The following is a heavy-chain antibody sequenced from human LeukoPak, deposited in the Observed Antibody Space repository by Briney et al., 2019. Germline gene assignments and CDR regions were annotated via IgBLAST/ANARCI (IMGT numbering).Heavy chain of an antibody. CDR1: GFTFSSYW. V-gene: IGHV3-7*01. Sequence: GGSLRLSCAASGFTFSSYWMSWVRQAPGKGLEWVANIKQDGSEKYYVDSVKGRFTISRDNAKNSLYLQMNSLRAEDTAVYYCSSGKSVGAMDFWGQGTLVTVSS. J-gene: IGHJ4*02. D-gene: IGHD1-26*01. CDR3: SSGKSVGAMDF. CDR2: IKQDGSEK.